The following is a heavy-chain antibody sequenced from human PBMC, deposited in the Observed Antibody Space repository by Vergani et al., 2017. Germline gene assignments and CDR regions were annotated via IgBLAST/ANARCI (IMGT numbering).Heavy chain of an antibody. J-gene: IGHJ4*02. D-gene: IGHD2-2*01. CDR1: GGSLSSSNW. V-gene: IGHV4-4*02. CDR3: ARDPPDCSSTSCYVV. Sequence: QVQLQESGPGLVKPSGTLSLTCAVSGGSLSSSNWWSWVRQPPGKGREWIGEIYHSGSTNYNPSLKSRVTISVDKSKNQFSLRLSSVTAADTAVYYCARDPPDCSSTSCYVVWGQGTLVTVSS. CDR2: IYHSGST.